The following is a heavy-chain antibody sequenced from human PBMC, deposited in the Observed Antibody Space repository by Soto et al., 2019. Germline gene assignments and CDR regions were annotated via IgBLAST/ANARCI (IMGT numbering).Heavy chain of an antibody. CDR2: INAGNGNT. Sequence: ASVKVSCKASGYTFTSYAMHWVRQAPGQRLEWMGWINAGNGNTKYSQKFQGRVTITRDTSASTAYMELSSLRSEDTAVYYCAREGRGLMVYAMGAFGAFDIWGQGTMVTVSS. CDR1: GYTFTSYA. CDR3: AREGRGLMVYAMGAFGAFDI. J-gene: IGHJ3*02. D-gene: IGHD2-8*01. V-gene: IGHV1-3*01.